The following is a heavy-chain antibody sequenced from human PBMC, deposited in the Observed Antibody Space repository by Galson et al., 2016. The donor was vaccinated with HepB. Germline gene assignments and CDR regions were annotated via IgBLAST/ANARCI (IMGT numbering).Heavy chain of an antibody. V-gene: IGHV1-69*13. J-gene: IGHJ4*02. D-gene: IGHD2-21*02. Sequence: SVKVSCKAHGGSFSTNGISWVRQAPGQGLEWMGGIIPIFGTANYAQKFQGRVTLTADESTSTLYMELSGLRSEDTAIYYCAKEFKEVAQCGGDCSIFDYWGQGTLVTVSS. CDR1: GGSFSTNG. CDR2: IIPIFGTA. CDR3: AKEFKEVAQCGGDCSIFDY.